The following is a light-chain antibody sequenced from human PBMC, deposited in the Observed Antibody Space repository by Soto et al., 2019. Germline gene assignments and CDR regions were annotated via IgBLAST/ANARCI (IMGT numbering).Light chain of an antibody. Sequence: EIVLTQSPGTLSLSPGERATLSCRASQSVSSSYLAWYQQKPGQGPRLLIYGASSRATGIPDRFSGSGSGTDFTLTISRLEPEDVAVYYCQQYGSSLWTFGQGTKVEIK. J-gene: IGKJ1*01. CDR2: GAS. CDR3: QQYGSSLWT. V-gene: IGKV3-20*01. CDR1: QSVSSSY.